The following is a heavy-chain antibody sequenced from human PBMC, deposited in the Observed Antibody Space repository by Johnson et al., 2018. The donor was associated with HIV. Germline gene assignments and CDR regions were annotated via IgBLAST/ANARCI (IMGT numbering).Heavy chain of an antibody. Sequence: MLLVESGGGVVQPGGSLRLSCAASGFTFSSYAMSWVRQAPGKGLEWVSAISGSGGSTYYAESVKGRFTISRDNSKNTLYLQMNSLRAEDTAVYYCARDGGYCSSTSCFRHWASAFDIWGQGTMVTVSS. J-gene: IGHJ3*02. CDR3: ARDGGYCSSTSCFRHWASAFDI. CDR1: GFTFSSYA. V-gene: IGHV3-23*04. CDR2: ISGSGGST. D-gene: IGHD2-2*01.